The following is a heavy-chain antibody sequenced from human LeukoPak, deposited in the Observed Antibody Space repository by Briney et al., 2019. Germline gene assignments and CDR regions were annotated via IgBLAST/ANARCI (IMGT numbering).Heavy chain of an antibody. CDR1: GGSFSGCY. J-gene: IGHJ2*01. V-gene: IGHV4-34*01. Sequence: SETLSLTCAISGGSFSGCYWTWIREAPGKGLEWIGEMHYSGATSYKPSLRGRVTISRGTSENQLSLEVTSVTAADTAVYYCARGILGLYYFDVWGRGIPVTVSS. CDR2: MHYSGAT. D-gene: IGHD3-16*01. CDR3: ARGILGLYYFDV.